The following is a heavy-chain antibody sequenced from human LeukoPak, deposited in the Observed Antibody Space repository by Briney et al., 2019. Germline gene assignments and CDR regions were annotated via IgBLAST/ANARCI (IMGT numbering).Heavy chain of an antibody. CDR1: GFTFSSYA. CDR2: ISYDGSNK. CDR3: ARARGDYYYGMDV. D-gene: IGHD3-10*01. Sequence: GGSLRLSCAASGFTFSSYAMHWVRQAPGKGLEWVAVISYDGSNKYYADSVKGRFTISRDNSKNTLYLQMNSLRAEDTAVYYCARARGDYYYGMDVWGQGTTVTVSS. V-gene: IGHV3-30-3*01. J-gene: IGHJ6*02.